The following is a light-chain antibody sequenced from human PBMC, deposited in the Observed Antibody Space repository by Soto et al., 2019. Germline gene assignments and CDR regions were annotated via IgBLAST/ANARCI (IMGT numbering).Light chain of an antibody. CDR1: QNVATN. V-gene: IGKV3-15*01. CDR2: GAS. Sequence: VLTQSPATLSVSPGEGAPLSCRASQNVATNLAWYQQRPGQAPMLLIYGASKRAIGLPARFSGSGSGTEFTLTITSLHSDDVSVYYCQQYNNWPQTFGQWTKLEIK. CDR3: QQYNNWPQT. J-gene: IGKJ1*01.